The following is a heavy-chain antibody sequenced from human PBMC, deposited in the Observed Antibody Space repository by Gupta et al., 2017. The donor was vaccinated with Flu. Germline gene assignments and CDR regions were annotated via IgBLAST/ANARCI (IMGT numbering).Heavy chain of an antibody. CDR3: TKDRGATRVYLHH. CDR1: GFTFSSYS. J-gene: IGHJ4*02. Sequence: EVQLVESGGGLVQPGGSLSLSCAASGFTFSSYSMNWVRQAPGKGLEWVSYISGSNSKIDDADAVKGRFTIYRDKAKNYLKLHMKRRRDEDTDVYYCTKDRGATRVYLHHWGQGTLVTVSS. CDR2: ISGSNSKI. V-gene: IGHV3-48*02. D-gene: IGHD1-26*01.